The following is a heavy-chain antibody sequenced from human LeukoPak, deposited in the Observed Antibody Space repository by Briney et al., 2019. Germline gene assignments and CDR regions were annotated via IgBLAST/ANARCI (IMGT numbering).Heavy chain of an antibody. V-gene: IGHV4-59*11. Sequence: PLETLSLTCTVSDDSFSTHYRTWIRRPPGKGLEWIGYISYSGSTNYNPSLKSRVTIAVDTSKKQFSLKLSSVTAADTAVYYCARDPTTVTKGFDIWGQGTLVTVSS. CDR1: DDSFSTHY. D-gene: IGHD4-17*01. J-gene: IGHJ3*02. CDR2: ISYSGST. CDR3: ARDPTTVTKGFDI.